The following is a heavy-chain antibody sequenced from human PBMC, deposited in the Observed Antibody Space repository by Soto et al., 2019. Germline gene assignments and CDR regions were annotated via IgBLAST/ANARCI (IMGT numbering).Heavy chain of an antibody. CDR2: IIPIFGTA. V-gene: IGHV1-69*12. CDR1: GGTFSSYA. CDR3: ARDLYYMVRGVPLVNWFDP. Sequence: QVQLVQSGAEVKKPGSSVKVSCKASGGTFSSYAISWVRQAPGQGLEWMGGIIPIFGTANYAQKFQGRVTITADESTSTAYMELSSLRSEDTAVYYCARDLYYMVRGVPLVNWFDPWGQGTLVTVSS. J-gene: IGHJ5*02. D-gene: IGHD3-10*01.